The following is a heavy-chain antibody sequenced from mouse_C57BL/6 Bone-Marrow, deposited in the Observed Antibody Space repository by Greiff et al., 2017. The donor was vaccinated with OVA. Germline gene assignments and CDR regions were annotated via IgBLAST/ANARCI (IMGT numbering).Heavy chain of an antibody. D-gene: IGHD1-1*01. V-gene: IGHV1-19*01. Sequence: SGPVLVKPGASVKMSCKASGYTFTDYYMNWVKQSHGKSLEWIGVINPYNGGTSYNQKFKGKATLTVDKSSSTAYMELNSLTSEDSAVYYCARWDYYGSSSFDYWGQGTTLTVSS. CDR3: ARWDYYGSSSFDY. J-gene: IGHJ2*01. CDR2: INPYNGGT. CDR1: GYTFTDYY.